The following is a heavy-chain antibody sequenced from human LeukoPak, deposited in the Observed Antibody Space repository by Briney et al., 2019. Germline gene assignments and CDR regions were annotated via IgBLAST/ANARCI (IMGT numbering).Heavy chain of an antibody. CDR3: AKDAGYSSGWLSFDY. D-gene: IGHD6-19*01. CDR1: GFTFSSYG. V-gene: IGHV3-30*18. CDR2: ISYDGSNK. Sequence: PGRSLRLSCAASGFTFSSYGMHWVRQAPGKGLEWVAVISYDGSNKYYADSVKGLLTISRDNSKNTLYLQMNSLRAEDTAVYYCAKDAGYSSGWLSFDYWGQGTLVTVSS. J-gene: IGHJ4*02.